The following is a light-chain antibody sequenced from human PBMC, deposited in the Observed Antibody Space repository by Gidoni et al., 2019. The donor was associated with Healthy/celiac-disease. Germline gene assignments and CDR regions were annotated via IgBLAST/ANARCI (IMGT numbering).Light chain of an antibody. CDR3: QQYNNWPPYT. CDR1: QSVSSN. J-gene: IGKJ2*01. Sequence: EIVMTQSPATLSVSPGDRATLSCRASQSVSSNLAWYQQKPGQAPRLLIYGASTRATGIPARFSGSGSGTEFTLTISSLQSEDFAVYYCQQYNNWPPYTFXHXTKLEIK. V-gene: IGKV3-15*01. CDR2: GAS.